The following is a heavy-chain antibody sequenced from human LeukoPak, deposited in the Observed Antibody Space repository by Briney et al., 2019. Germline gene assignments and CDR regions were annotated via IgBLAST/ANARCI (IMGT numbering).Heavy chain of an antibody. Sequence: GGSLRLSCAASGFTFSSDAMSWVRQPPGKGLEWVSSITSSNYIYYTDSVKGRFTISRDNAKSSLYLQMDSLRAEDTAVYYCARDLVVGGQGTLVTVSS. D-gene: IGHD2-8*02. CDR2: ITSSNYI. CDR3: ARDLVV. J-gene: IGHJ4*02. V-gene: IGHV3-21*01. CDR1: GFTFSSDA.